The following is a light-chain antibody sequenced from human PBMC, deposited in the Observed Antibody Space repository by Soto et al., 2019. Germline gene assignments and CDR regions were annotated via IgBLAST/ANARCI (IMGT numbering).Light chain of an antibody. Sequence: EIVMTQSPATLSVSPGERATLSCRASQSVSSNLAWYQQKPGQAPRLLIYGASTRATGIPARFSGSGSGTDFTLTISSLQSEDFAIYYCQQYKSWPPITFGQGTRLEI. V-gene: IGKV3-15*01. CDR1: QSVSSN. J-gene: IGKJ5*01. CDR2: GAS. CDR3: QQYKSWPPIT.